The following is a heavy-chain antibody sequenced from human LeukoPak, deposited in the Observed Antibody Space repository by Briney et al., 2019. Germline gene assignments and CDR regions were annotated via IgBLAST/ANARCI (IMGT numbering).Heavy chain of an antibody. CDR3: AREGYGSGSRGPLGY. CDR1: GGSIGSGGYY. CDR2: IYNRGST. D-gene: IGHD3-10*01. V-gene: IGHV4-31*03. Sequence: SETLSLTCTVPGGSIGSGGYYWSSIRPHPGKRPELIGYIYNRGSTYFHPSLKSRITISIDTPKNQFSLRLTSVTAADTAVYYCAREGYGSGSRGPLGYWGLGILVTVSS. J-gene: IGHJ4*02.